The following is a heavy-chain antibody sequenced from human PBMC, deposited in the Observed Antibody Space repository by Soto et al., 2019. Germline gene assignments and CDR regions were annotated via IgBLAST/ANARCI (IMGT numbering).Heavy chain of an antibody. CDR1: GFTFSSYS. D-gene: IGHD2-2*01. Sequence: PGGSLRLSCAASGFTFSSYSMNWVRQAPGKGLEWVSSISSSSSYIYYADSVKGRFTISRDNAKNSLYLQMNSLRAEDTAVYYCARDGLGYCSSTSCQRKYYYYYGMDVWGQGTTVTVSS. J-gene: IGHJ6*02. V-gene: IGHV3-21*01. CDR3: ARDGLGYCSSTSCQRKYYYYYGMDV. CDR2: ISSSSSYI.